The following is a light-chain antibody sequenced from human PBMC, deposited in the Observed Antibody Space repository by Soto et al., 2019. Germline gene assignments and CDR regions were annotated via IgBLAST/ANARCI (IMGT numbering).Light chain of an antibody. J-gene: IGKJ1*01. CDR3: HQYNNWWT. Sequence: EIVMTQSPATLSVSPGERATLSCRASQSVSNNLAWYQKKPGQAPRLLLYGASTRATGIPARFSGSGSGTEFTLTISSLQSEDFAFYYCHQYNNWWTFGQGTRVDIK. CDR1: QSVSNN. V-gene: IGKV3-15*01. CDR2: GAS.